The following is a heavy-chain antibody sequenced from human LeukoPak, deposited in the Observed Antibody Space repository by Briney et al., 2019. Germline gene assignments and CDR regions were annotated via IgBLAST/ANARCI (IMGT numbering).Heavy chain of an antibody. CDR3: ARDHFSSSWYRYYYYYYMDV. Sequence: GGSLRLSCAASGFTFSTYRMSWVRQAPGKGLEWVANIKQDGSEKYYVDSVKGRFTISRDNAKNSLYLQMNSLRAEDTAVYYCARDHFSSSWYRYYYYYYMDVWGKGTTVTISS. D-gene: IGHD6-13*01. CDR2: IKQDGSEK. J-gene: IGHJ6*03. V-gene: IGHV3-7*01. CDR1: GFTFSTYR.